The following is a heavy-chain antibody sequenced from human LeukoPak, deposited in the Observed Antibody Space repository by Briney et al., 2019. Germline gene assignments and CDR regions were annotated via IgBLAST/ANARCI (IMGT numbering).Heavy chain of an antibody. D-gene: IGHD3-22*01. CDR2: IYHSGST. CDR1: GGSISSSYW. V-gene: IGHV4-4*02. J-gene: IGHJ5*01. CDR3: ARLSGYYYDLPGWFDS. Sequence: PSGTLSLTCGVSGGSISSSYWWSWVRQPPGKGLEWIGEIYHSGSTNYNPSLKSRDTISVDTSKNQFSLKLASVTAADTAVYYCARLSGYYYDLPGWFDSWGQGTLVTVSS.